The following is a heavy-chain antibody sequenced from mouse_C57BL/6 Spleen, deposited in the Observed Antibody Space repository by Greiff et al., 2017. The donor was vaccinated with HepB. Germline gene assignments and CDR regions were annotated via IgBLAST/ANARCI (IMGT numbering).Heavy chain of an antibody. CDR3: ARNDGYYIFDY. Sequence: EVQGVESGGGLVKPGGSLKLSCAASGFTFSSYAMSWVRQTPEKRLEWVATISDGGSYTYYPDNVKGRFTISRDNAKNNLYLQMSHLKSEDTAMYYCARNDGYYIFDYWGQGTTLTVSS. D-gene: IGHD2-3*01. J-gene: IGHJ2*01. CDR1: GFTFSSYA. CDR2: ISDGGSYT. V-gene: IGHV5-4*01.